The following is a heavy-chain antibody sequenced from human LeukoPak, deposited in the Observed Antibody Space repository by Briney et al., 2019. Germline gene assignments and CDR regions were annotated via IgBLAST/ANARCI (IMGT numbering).Heavy chain of an antibody. CDR2: IYSGGST. Sequence: GGTLRLSCAASGFTVSSNYMSWVRQAPGKGLEWFSVIYSGGSTYYADSVKGRFTISRDNSKNPLYLQMNSVRAEDTAVYYCARDWGSTAYFDYWGQGTLVTVSS. V-gene: IGHV3-53*01. J-gene: IGHJ4*02. CDR1: GFTVSSNY. D-gene: IGHD7-27*01. CDR3: ARDWGSTAYFDY.